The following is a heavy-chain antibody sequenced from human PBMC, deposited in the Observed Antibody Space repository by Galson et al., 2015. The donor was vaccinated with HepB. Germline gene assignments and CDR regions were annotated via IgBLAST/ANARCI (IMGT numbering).Heavy chain of an antibody. J-gene: IGHJ4*02. D-gene: IGHD1-7*01. CDR3: AKDPWNYDFFDS. V-gene: IGHV3-23*01. CDR2: ISYSETTT. CDR1: GFTFGNYA. Sequence: SLRLSCAASGFTFGNYAMAWVRQAPGKGLEWVSGISYSETTTYYADSVKGRFSISRDNSKNTLYLQMNSLRAEDTAVYYCAKDPWNYDFFDSWGQGTLVTVSS.